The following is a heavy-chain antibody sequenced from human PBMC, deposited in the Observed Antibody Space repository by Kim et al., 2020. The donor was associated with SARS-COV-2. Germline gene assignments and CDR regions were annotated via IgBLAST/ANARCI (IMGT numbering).Heavy chain of an antibody. Sequence: GGSLRLSCTASGFTFGDYAMSWFRQAPGKGLEWVGFIRSKAYGGTTEYAASVKGRFTISRDDSKSIAYLQMNSLKTEGTAVYYCTRASGRLLFFYFDYWGQGTLVTVSS. J-gene: IGHJ4*02. CDR1: GFTFGDYA. CDR3: TRASGRLLFFYFDY. D-gene: IGHD3-10*01. V-gene: IGHV3-49*03. CDR2: IRSKAYGGTT.